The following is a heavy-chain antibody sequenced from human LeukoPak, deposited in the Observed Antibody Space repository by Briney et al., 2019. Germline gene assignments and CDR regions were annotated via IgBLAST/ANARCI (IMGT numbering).Heavy chain of an antibody. J-gene: IGHJ4*02. V-gene: IGHV1-18*01. Sequence: GASVKVSCKTSGYTFINYGIGWVRQAPGQGLEWMAWISAYTGHTRYAQKFKGRVTMTTDSATSTVYMDLRSLSSDDTAVYYCSRTTDASGSHYPLDYWGQGTLVTVSS. CDR1: GYTFINYG. CDR2: ISAYTGHT. D-gene: IGHD3-10*01. CDR3: SRTTDASGSHYPLDY.